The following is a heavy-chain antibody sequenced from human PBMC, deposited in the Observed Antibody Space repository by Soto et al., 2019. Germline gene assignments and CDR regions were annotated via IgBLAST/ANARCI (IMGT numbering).Heavy chain of an antibody. D-gene: IGHD4-17*01. CDR2: IWDDGRTT. V-gene: IGHV3-33*01. CDR1: GFSFRSYG. CDR3: ARNFGEYEVFDV. Sequence: QVQLVESGGGVVQPGGSLTLSCVASGFSFRSYGMHWVRQAPGKGLEWLAVIWDDGRTTYYADSVKGRFTISRDNPRNTVSLQMNSLRVEDTAMFCCARNFGEYEVFDVWGQGTVVSASS. J-gene: IGHJ3*01.